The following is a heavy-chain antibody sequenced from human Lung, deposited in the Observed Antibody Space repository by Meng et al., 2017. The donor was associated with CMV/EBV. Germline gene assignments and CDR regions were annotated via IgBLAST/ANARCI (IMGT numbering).Heavy chain of an antibody. J-gene: IGHJ4*02. CDR2: VSGGGDII. D-gene: IGHD5-18*01. CDR1: GLTFSAYY. V-gene: IGHV3-11*01. CDR3: ATDPRLLDH. Sequence: GGSLRLSCVASGLTFSAYYMTWMRQAPGKGPQCVSYVSGGGDIIKYADSVKGRFTISRDNAKNSLYLQMNSLRAEDTAVYYCATDPRLLDHWGQGTLVTVSS.